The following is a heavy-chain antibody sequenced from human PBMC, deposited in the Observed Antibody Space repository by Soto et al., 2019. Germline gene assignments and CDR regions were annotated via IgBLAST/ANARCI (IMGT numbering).Heavy chain of an antibody. CDR3: ARNDSGYYFRGTEGYDF. D-gene: IGHD3-22*01. V-gene: IGHV3-30*03. J-gene: IGHJ3*01. CDR1: GFTFSSYG. CDR2: ISYDGSNK. Sequence: GGSLRLSCAASGFTFSSYGMHWVLQAPGKGLEWVAVISYDGSNKYYADSVKGRFTISRDNAKNSLYLQMNSLRVDDTALYYCARNDSGYYFRGTEGYDFWGQGTMVTVSS.